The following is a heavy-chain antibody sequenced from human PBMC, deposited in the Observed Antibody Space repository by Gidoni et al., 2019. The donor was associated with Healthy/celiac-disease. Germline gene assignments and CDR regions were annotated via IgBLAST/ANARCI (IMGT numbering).Heavy chain of an antibody. Sequence: QVQLQQWGAGLLKPSETLSLTCAVYGGSFSGYYWSWIRQPPGKGLEWIGEINHSGSTNYNPSLKSRVTISVDTSKNQFSLKLSSVTAADTAVYYCARGAKRVPRHYYGMDVWGQGTTVTVSS. J-gene: IGHJ6*02. CDR1: GGSFSGYY. CDR2: INHSGST. D-gene: IGHD2-2*01. CDR3: ARGAKRVPRHYYGMDV. V-gene: IGHV4-34*01.